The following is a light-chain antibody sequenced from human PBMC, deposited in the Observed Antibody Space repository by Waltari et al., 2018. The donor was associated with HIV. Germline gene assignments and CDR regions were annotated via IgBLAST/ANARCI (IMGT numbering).Light chain of an antibody. J-gene: IGLJ3*02. CDR1: SSNIGSNS. Sequence: QSVLTQPPSASGTPGQRVTISCSGSSSNIGSNSVYWYQQLPGTAPKLHIYGINQRPSGVRDRFSGSKSGTSASRAIRGLRSEDESHYYCAAWGDSPSGVLCGGGTKLTVL. CDR2: GIN. CDR3: AAWGDSPSGVL. V-gene: IGLV1-47*01.